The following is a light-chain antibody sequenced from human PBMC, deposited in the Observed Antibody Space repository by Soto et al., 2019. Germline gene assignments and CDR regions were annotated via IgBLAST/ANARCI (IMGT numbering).Light chain of an antibody. J-gene: IGKJ1*01. CDR1: QSVSSSY. CDR2: GAS. Sequence: EIVLTQSPGTLSLSPGERATLSCRASQSVSSSYLAWYQRKPGQAPRLLIYGASSRATGIPDRFSGSGSGTDSTLSISRLEPEDFAVYYCQQYGSSPVTFGQGTKVDIK. CDR3: QQYGSSPVT. V-gene: IGKV3-20*01.